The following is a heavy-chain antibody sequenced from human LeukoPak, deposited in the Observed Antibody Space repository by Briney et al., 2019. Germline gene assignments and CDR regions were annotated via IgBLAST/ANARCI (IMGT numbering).Heavy chain of an antibody. V-gene: IGHV1-69*10. CDR1: GGTFSSYA. D-gene: IGHD3-3*01. J-gene: IGHJ4*02. Sequence: ASVKVSCKASGGTFSSYAISWVRQAPGKGLEWMGGIIPMFGIANYAQKSQGRDTITADKSTSTAYMELSSLRSEDTAVYYCARGVRGSPYYDFWIVYEYYRFDYWGQGTLVTVSS. CDR2: IIPMFGIA. CDR3: ARGVRGSPYYDFWIVYEYYRFDY.